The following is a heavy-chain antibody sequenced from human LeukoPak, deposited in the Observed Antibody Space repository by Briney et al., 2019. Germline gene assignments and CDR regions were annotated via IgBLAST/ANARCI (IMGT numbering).Heavy chain of an antibody. CDR3: ARKGNGALDI. CDR1: GFIFSNYA. D-gene: IGHD1-1*01. J-gene: IGHJ3*02. V-gene: IGHV3-23*01. CDR2: ISDIGAST. Sequence: GGSLRLSCAPSGFIFSNYAMSWVRQAPGKGLEWVSDISDIGASTNYVGSVKGRFTISRDNSRNMLYMQMNSLRAEDTALYYCARKGNGALDIWGQGTMVTVSS.